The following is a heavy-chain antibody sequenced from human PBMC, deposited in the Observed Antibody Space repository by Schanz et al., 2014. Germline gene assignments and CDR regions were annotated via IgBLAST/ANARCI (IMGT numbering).Heavy chain of an antibody. CDR1: GFNFSNYD. Sequence: QVQLVESGGGVVQPGRSLRLSCAASGFNFSNYDIHWVRQAPGKGLEWVALIYYNGTNKYYADSVKGRFTISRDNSQNPLYLQINTLRTEDTAVYYCAKELNRRGGQTNFYYYYGMDVWGQGTTVTVSS. CDR3: AKELNRRGGQTNFYYYYGMDV. D-gene: IGHD5-12*01. V-gene: IGHV3-30*18. J-gene: IGHJ6*02. CDR2: IYYNGTNK.